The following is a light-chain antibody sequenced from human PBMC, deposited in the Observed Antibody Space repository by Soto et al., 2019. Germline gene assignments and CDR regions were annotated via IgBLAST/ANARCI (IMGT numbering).Light chain of an antibody. CDR1: SSNIGSNT. CDR2: NNN. Sequence: QSVLTQPPSASGTPGQRVTISCSGSSSNIGSNTVNWYQQLPGTAPKLLIYNNNQRPSGVPDRFSGSKSGTSASLAISGLQSEYEADYYCAAWDDSLNGVVFGGGTKLTVL. V-gene: IGLV1-44*01. CDR3: AAWDDSLNGVV. J-gene: IGLJ2*01.